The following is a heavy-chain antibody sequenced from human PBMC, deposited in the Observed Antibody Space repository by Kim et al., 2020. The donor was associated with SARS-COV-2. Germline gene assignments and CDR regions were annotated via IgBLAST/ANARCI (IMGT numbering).Heavy chain of an antibody. Sequence: GGSLRLSCAASGFTFSSYGMHWVRQAPGKGLEWVAVISYDGSNKYYADSVKGRFTISRDNSKNTLYLQMNSLRAEDTAVYYCAKERAYSLWFGESPYGMDVWGQGTTVTVSS. CDR2: ISYDGSNK. V-gene: IGHV3-30*18. CDR3: AKERAYSLWFGESPYGMDV. CDR1: GFTFSSYG. D-gene: IGHD3-10*01. J-gene: IGHJ6*02.